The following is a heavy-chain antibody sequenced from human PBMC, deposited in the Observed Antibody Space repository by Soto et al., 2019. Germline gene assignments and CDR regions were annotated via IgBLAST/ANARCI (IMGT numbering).Heavy chain of an antibody. CDR1: GFSLSTSGVG. J-gene: IGHJ4*02. CDR2: IYWDDDK. CDR3: AHRPPDRGYCISTSCQYFDY. Sequence: SGPTLVNPTQTLTLTCTFSGFSLSTSGVGVGWIRQPPGKALEWLALIYWDDDKRYSPSLKSRLTITKDTSKNQVVLTMTNMDPVDTATYYCAHRPPDRGYCISTSCQYFDYWGQGTLVTVSS. V-gene: IGHV2-5*02. D-gene: IGHD2-2*01.